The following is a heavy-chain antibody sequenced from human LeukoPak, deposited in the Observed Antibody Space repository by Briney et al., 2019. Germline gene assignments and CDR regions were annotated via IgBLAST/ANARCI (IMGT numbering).Heavy chain of an antibody. D-gene: IGHD5-12*01. V-gene: IGHV4-34*01. Sequence: PSETLSLTCAVYGGSFSGKYWTWIRQPPGKGLEWIGEITYSGSIYYKPSLKSRVTISVDTSKNQFSLKLSSVTAADTAVYYCARHGMQSGYDSYYYYYYYMDVWGKGTTVSVSS. CDR1: GGSFSGKY. CDR3: ARHGMQSGYDSYYYYYYYMDV. CDR2: ITYSGSI. J-gene: IGHJ6*03.